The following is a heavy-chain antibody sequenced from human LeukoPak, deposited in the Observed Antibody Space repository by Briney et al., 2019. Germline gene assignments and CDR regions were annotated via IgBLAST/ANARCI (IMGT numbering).Heavy chain of an antibody. J-gene: IGHJ4*02. CDR2: INSDGSST. Sequence: LRLSCAASGFTFSSYSMNWVRQAPGKGLVWVSRINSDGSSTNYADSVKGRFTISRDNAKNTLYLQMNSLRAEDTAVYYCARVKVGATTPDFDYWGQGTLVTVSS. V-gene: IGHV3-74*01. CDR3: ARVKVGATTPDFDY. D-gene: IGHD1-26*01. CDR1: GFTFSSYS.